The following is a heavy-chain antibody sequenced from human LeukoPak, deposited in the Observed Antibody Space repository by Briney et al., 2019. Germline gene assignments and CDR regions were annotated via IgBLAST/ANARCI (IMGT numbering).Heavy chain of an antibody. CDR3: ARGPSGYHNT. Sequence: MTGGSLRLSCAASGFTFDDYGMNWVRQAPGKGLEWVSSISSSSSYIYYADSVEGRFTISRDNAKNSLYLQMNSLRAEDTAVYYCARGPSGYHNTGGQGTLVTVSS. D-gene: IGHD5-12*01. V-gene: IGHV3-21*01. J-gene: IGHJ4*02. CDR1: GFTFDDYG. CDR2: ISSSSSYI.